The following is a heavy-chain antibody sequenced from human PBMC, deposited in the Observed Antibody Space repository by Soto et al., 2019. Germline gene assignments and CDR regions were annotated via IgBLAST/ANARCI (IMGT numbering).Heavy chain of an antibody. CDR3: AKEGPETPYYYYGMNV. J-gene: IGHJ6*02. CDR2: ISHDGSNK. V-gene: IGHV3-30*18. CDR1: GFTFSHYA. D-gene: IGHD3-16*01. Sequence: PGGSLRLSCAASGFTFSHYAMHCVRQAPGKGLEWVAVISHDGSNKSYADSVKGRFTISRDNSKNTLYLQMNSLRAEDTAVYYCAKEGPETPYYYYGMNVWGQGTTVTVSS.